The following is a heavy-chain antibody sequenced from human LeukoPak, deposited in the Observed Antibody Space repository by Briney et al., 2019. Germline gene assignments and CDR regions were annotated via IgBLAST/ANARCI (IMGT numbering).Heavy chain of an antibody. V-gene: IGHV4-34*01. CDR2: IYHSGST. CDR1: GGSFSGYY. Sequence: SETLSLTCAVYGGSFSGYYWSWIRQPPGKGLEWIGEIYHSGSTNYNPSLKSRVTISVDTSKNQFSLKLSSVTAADTAVYYCARVVLVNSWWELNYYYYYGMDVWGQGTTVTVSS. D-gene: IGHD2-15*01. CDR3: ARVVLVNSWWELNYYYYYGMDV. J-gene: IGHJ6*02.